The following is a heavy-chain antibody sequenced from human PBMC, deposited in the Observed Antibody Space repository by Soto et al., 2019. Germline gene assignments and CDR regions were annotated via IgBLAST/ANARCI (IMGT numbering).Heavy chain of an antibody. CDR3: ERGVDGRGFDL. D-gene: IGHD6-19*01. CDR2: TYYRSNWRH. V-gene: IGHV6-1*01. Sequence: SQTLSLTCAISGDSVSSNTAAWNWIRSSPSRGLEWLGRTYYRSNWRHDYAVSVKSRITVNPDTSKNHFSLQLNSVTPDDTAVYYCERGVDGRGFDLWGQRTLGTV. CDR1: GDSVSSNTAA. J-gene: IGHJ4*02.